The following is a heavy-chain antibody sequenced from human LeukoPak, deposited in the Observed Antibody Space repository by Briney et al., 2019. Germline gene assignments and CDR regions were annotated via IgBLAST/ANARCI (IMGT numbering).Heavy chain of an antibody. J-gene: IGHJ4*02. D-gene: IGHD4-17*01. CDR2: INPNSGGT. Sequence: ASVKVSCKASGYTFTGYYMHWVRQAPGQGLEWMGWINPNSGGTNYAQKFQGRVTMTRDTSISTAYMELSRLRSDDTAMYYCARILTTVTTMDYWGQGTLVNVSS. V-gene: IGHV1-2*02. CDR3: ARILTTVTTMDY. CDR1: GYTFTGYY.